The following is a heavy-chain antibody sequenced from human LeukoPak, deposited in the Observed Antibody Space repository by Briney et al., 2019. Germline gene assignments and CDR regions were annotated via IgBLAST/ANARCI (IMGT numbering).Heavy chain of an antibody. CDR1: GFTFSSYG. D-gene: IGHD6-6*01. CDR2: IWYDGTSK. Sequence: GRSLRLSCAASGFTFSSYGMQWVRQAPGKGLEWVALIWYDGTSKYYAESVKGRFTISRDNSKNTLYLQMNSLRAEDTAVYYCAKDAGTSRRSAELHIWGQGTMVTVS. J-gene: IGHJ3*02. CDR3: AKDAGTSRRSAELHI. V-gene: IGHV3-33*06.